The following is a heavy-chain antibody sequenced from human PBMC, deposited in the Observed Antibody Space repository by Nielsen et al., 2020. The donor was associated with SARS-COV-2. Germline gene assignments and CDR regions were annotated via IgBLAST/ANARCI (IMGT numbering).Heavy chain of an antibody. CDR1: GFTFDDYG. D-gene: IGHD2-8*02. J-gene: IGHJ5*02. Sequence: GESLKISCAASGFTFDDYGMSWVRQAPGKGLEWVSGINWNGGSTGYADSVKGRFTISRDNAKNSLYLQMNSLRAEDTALYHCARDWGHLEGWCWFDPWGQGTLVTVSS. CDR2: INWNGGST. V-gene: IGHV3-20*01. CDR3: ARDWGHLEGWCWFDP.